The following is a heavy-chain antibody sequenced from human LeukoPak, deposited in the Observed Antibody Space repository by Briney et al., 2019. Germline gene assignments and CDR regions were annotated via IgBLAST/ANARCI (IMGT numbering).Heavy chain of an antibody. V-gene: IGHV3-21*01. Sequence: PGGSLRLSCAASGFSFSSYSMNWVRQAPGKGLEWVSSISSSSSYIYYADSVKGRFTISRDNAKNSLYLQMNSLRAEDTAVYYCARDPGDFWSGPLYYYYGMDVWGQGTTVTVSS. CDR2: ISSSSSYI. D-gene: IGHD3-3*01. CDR1: GFSFSSYS. J-gene: IGHJ6*02. CDR3: ARDPGDFWSGPLYYYYGMDV.